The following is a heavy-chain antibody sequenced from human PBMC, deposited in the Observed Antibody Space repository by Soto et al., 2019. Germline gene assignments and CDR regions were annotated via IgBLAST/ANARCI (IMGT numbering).Heavy chain of an antibody. CDR1: GVSMRNSY. J-gene: IGHJ4*02. CDR3: ARDYYDSSGRYFDY. D-gene: IGHD3-22*01. V-gene: IGHV4-4*07. Sequence: SETLSLTCSVSGVSMRNSYWTWIRQSAGKGLEWIGRISTSGNTNYNPSLNSRLTMSVDTSKNQVSLKLSSVTAADTAVYYCARDYYDSSGRYFDYWGQGTLVTVSS. CDR2: ISTSGNT.